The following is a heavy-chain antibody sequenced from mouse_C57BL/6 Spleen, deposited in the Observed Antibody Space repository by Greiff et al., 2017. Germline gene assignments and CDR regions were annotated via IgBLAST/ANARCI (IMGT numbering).Heavy chain of an antibody. CDR3: ARGDYYGSSEGFAY. V-gene: IGHV1-54*01. Sequence: VQLQESGAELVRPGTSVKVSCKASGYAFTNYLIEWVKQRPGQGLEWIGVINPGSGGTNYNEKFKGKATLTADKSSSTAYMQLSSLTSEDSAVYVCARGDYYGSSEGFAYWGQGTLVTVSA. D-gene: IGHD1-1*01. CDR1: GYAFTNYL. J-gene: IGHJ3*01. CDR2: INPGSGGT.